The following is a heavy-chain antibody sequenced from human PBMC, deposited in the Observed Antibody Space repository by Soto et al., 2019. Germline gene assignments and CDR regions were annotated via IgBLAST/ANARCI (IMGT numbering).Heavy chain of an antibody. CDR3: ASRDPGTSVDY. V-gene: IGHV4-4*02. Sequence: QVQLQESGPGLVKPSGTLSLTCAVSGASFTSNDWWTWVRQPPGRGLEWIGEIYRTGGTNYNPPLKSRVTISLDKSENQFALKVTSLTAADTAVYYCASRDPGTSVDYWGQGTLVTVSS. J-gene: IGHJ4*02. D-gene: IGHD1-7*01. CDR2: IYRTGGT. CDR1: GASFTSNDW.